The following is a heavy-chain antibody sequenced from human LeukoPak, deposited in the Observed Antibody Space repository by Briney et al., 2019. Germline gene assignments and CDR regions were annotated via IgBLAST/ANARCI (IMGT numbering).Heavy chain of an antibody. CDR2: LYHGGST. CDR1: GVIVRSNY. V-gene: IGHV3-53*01. J-gene: IGHJ6*03. Sequence: GGSLRLSCVGSGVIVRSNYMTWVRQAPGKGLEWVSILYHGGSTYYADSVKGRFTISRDNSKNTLYLQMNSLRAEDTAVYYCARGGGYSYGYTLHYYYYYMDVWGKGTTVTISS. D-gene: IGHD5-18*01. CDR3: ARGGGYSYGYTLHYYYYYMDV.